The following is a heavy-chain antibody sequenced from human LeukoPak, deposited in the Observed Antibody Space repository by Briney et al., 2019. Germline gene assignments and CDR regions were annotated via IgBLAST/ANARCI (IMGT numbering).Heavy chain of an antibody. CDR1: GFAFSSYS. CDR3: ARELAA. CDR2: IWPDGSNK. V-gene: IGHV3-33*01. D-gene: IGHD6-13*01. J-gene: IGHJ4*02. Sequence: QPGGSLRLSCEAAGFAFSSYSMHWVRQAPGKGLEWVAAIWPDGSNKYYANSVKGRFTISRDNSKNTLYLQMNSLRGDDTAIYYCARELAAWGQGTLVTVSS.